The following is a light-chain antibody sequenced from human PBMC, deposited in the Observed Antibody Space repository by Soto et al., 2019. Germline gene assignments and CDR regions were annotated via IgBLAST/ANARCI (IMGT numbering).Light chain of an antibody. J-gene: IGLJ1*01. CDR2: EVS. CDR1: SSDIGGYNY. V-gene: IGLV2-14*01. Sequence: QSALXQPASVSGSPGQSITISCTGTSSDIGGYNYVSWYQQYPGNAPKLMISEVSNRPPGVSNRFSGSKSGNTASLTISGLQSEDEADYYCNSYTSSSTLYVFGTGPKVTVL. CDR3: NSYTSSSTLYV.